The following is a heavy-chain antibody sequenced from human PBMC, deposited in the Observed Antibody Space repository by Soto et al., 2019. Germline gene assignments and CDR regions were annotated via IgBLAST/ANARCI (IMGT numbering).Heavy chain of an antibody. Sequence: SVKVSCKASGGLFSSYAISWVRQAPGQGLEWIGGIIPVFGTANYAQKFQGRVTITADESTNTAYMDLSSLKSEDTAVYYCARVYSKFFSSSEADYWGQGTLVTVSS. D-gene: IGHD6-6*01. J-gene: IGHJ4*02. V-gene: IGHV1-69*13. CDR1: GGLFSSYA. CDR3: ARVYSKFFSSSEADY. CDR2: IIPVFGTA.